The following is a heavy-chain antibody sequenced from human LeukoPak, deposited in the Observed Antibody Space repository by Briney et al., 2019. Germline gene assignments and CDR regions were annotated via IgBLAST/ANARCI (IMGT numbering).Heavy chain of an antibody. CDR2: ISSRATYI. J-gene: IGHJ4*02. Sequence: GGSLRLSCAASGFTFSGHSMNWVRQAPGKGLEWVSSISSRATYIYYADSVKCRFTISRDNAKSSLYLQMNSLRAEDTAVYYCARVLEFCAADCLDYWGQGTLVTVSS. CDR1: GFTFSGHS. D-gene: IGHD2-21*01. CDR3: ARVLEFCAADCLDY. V-gene: IGHV3-21*01.